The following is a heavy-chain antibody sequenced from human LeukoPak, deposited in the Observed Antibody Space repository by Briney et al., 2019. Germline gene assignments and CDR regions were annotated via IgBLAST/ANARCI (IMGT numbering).Heavy chain of an antibody. CDR1: GYSFTSYW. J-gene: IGHJ4*02. V-gene: IGHV5-51*01. CDR3: ARRARYSSSWSGGYFDY. Sequence: HGESLKISCKGSGYSFTSYWIGWVRQMPGKGLEWMGIVYPGDSDTRYSPSFQGQVTISADKSISTAYLQWSSLKASDTAMYYCARRARYSSSWSGGYFDYWGQGTLVTVSS. CDR2: VYPGDSDT. D-gene: IGHD6-13*01.